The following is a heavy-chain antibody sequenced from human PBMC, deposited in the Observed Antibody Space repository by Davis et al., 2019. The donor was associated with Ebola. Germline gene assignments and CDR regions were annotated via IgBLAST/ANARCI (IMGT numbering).Heavy chain of an antibody. CDR2: MRPNSGQT. Sequence: AASVKVSCKASGYSFTTYEINWLRQATGQGLEWMGWMRPNSGQTAYAQKFQGRVTMTRDTSINTAYMELTSLKSEDTAVYYCARSGIAAAGIWWWFDPWGQGTLVTVSS. V-gene: IGHV1-8*01. CDR3: ARSGIAAAGIWWWFDP. J-gene: IGHJ5*02. D-gene: IGHD6-13*01. CDR1: GYSFTTYE.